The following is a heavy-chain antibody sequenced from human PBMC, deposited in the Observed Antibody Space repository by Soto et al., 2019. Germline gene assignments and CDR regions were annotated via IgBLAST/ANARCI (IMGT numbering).Heavy chain of an antibody. CDR3: ARDRGILDMDV. CDR1: GFTFSSHS. D-gene: IGHD2-15*01. V-gene: IGHV3-21*01. CDR2: TSSSSSYI. Sequence: GGSLRLSCAASGFTFSSHSMNWVRQAPGKGLEWVSSTSSSSSYIYYADSVKGRFTISRDNAKNSLYLQMNSLRAEDTAVYYWARDRGILDMDVWGQGTTVTVSS. J-gene: IGHJ6*02.